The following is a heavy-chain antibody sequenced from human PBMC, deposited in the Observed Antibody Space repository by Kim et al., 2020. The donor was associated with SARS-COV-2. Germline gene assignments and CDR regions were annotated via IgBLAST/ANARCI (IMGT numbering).Heavy chain of an antibody. J-gene: IGHJ3*02. D-gene: IGHD7-27*01. CDR3: TRVGNNGFDI. V-gene: IGHV3-13*01. CDR2: AT. Sequence: ATDYPDSVRGRFTISRENAKNTLYLQMSSLRAGDTALYYCTRVGNNGFDIWGQGTMVTVSS.